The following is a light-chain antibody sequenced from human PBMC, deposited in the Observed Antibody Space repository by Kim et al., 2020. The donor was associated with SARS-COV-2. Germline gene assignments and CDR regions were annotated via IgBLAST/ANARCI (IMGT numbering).Light chain of an antibody. CDR1: QSISSH. CDR3: QQSYITPFT. Sequence: DIQMTQSPSSLSASVGDRVTITCRTTQSISSHLNWHQQKPGRAPQLLISAASTLQGGVPSRFSGSGSETDFTLTISSLQPEDFATYFCQQSYITPFTFGPGTKVDIK. J-gene: IGKJ3*01. CDR2: AAS. V-gene: IGKV1-39*01.